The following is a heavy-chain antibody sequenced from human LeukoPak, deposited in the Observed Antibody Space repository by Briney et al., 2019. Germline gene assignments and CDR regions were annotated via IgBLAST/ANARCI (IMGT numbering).Heavy chain of an antibody. D-gene: IGHD1-26*01. J-gene: IGHJ4*02. Sequence: GGSLRLSCAASGFTFSSYGMHWVRQAPGKGLEWVAVIWYDGSNKYYADSVKGRFTISRDNAENSLYLQMNSLRVEDTAVYYCARGSAWERGSYDYWGQGTLVTVSS. CDR3: ARGSAWERGSYDY. CDR2: IWYDGSNK. CDR1: GFTFSSYG. V-gene: IGHV3-33*01.